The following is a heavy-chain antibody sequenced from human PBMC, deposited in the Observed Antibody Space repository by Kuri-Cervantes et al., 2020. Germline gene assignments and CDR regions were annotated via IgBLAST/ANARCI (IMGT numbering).Heavy chain of an antibody. Sequence: LSLTCAASGFTFSNYDIHWVRQAPGKGLEWVAVIWYDGSNKYYADSVKGRFTISRDNSKNTLYLQMNSLRAEDTAVYYCARDPPGGWTDYWGQGTLVTVSS. V-gene: IGHV3-33*01. CDR1: GFTFSNYD. D-gene: IGHD6-19*01. J-gene: IGHJ4*02. CDR3: ARDPPGGWTDY. CDR2: IWYDGSNK.